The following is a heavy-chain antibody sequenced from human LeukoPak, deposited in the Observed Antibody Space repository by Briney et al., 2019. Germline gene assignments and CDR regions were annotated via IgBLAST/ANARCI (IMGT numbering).Heavy chain of an antibody. CDR3: ARDSASSGIFDY. CDR2: INHSGST. D-gene: IGHD6-19*01. CDR1: GGSFSGYY. J-gene: IGHJ4*02. Sequence: KTSETLSLPCAVYGGSFSGYYWSWIRQPPGKGLEWIGEINHSGSTNYNPSLKSRVTISVDTSKNQFSLKLSSVTAADTAVYYCARDSASSGIFDYWGQGTLVTVSS. V-gene: IGHV4-34*01.